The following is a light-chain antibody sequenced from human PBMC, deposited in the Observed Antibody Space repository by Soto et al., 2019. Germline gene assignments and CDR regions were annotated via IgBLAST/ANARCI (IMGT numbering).Light chain of an antibody. Sequence: EIVLTQSPGTLSLSPKERDTISCRDSQSVSSSYLAWYQQKPGQAPRLLIYGASSRATGIPDRFSGSGSGTDFTLTISRLEPEDFAVYYCQQYGSSPLTFGGGTKVDIK. J-gene: IGKJ4*01. CDR3: QQYGSSPLT. CDR1: QSVSSSY. V-gene: IGKV3-20*01. CDR2: GAS.